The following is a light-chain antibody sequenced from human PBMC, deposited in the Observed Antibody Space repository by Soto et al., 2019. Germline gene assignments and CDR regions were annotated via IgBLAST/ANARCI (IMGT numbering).Light chain of an antibody. CDR2: EVT. Sequence: QSVLTQPPSASGSPGQSVTISCTGSSNDVGANNSASWYQQHPGKATRLIINEVTKRPSGVPDRFSGSKSANTASLTVSGFQSDDEADYFCASDAGSDNYVFGTGTKVTVL. J-gene: IGLJ1*01. CDR3: ASDAGSDNYV. V-gene: IGLV2-8*01. CDR1: SNDVGANNS.